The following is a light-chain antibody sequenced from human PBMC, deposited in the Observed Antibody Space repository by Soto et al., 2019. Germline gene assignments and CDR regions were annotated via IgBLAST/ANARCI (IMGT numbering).Light chain of an antibody. CDR1: QSISSW. CDR3: QQYNSFPT. J-gene: IGKJ1*01. V-gene: IGKV1-5*03. CDR2: EAS. Sequence: DIQMTQSPSTLSASVGDRVTITCRASQSISSWLAWYQQKPGKAPKLLIYEASSLESGVPSRFSGSGSGTECTLTISSLQPDDFATYYCQQYNSFPTFGQGTKVEIK.